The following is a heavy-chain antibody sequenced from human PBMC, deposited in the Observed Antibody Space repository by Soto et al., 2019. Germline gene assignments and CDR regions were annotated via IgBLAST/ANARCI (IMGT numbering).Heavy chain of an antibody. CDR3: ARGPAAAFDI. J-gene: IGHJ3*02. CDR1: GFPASSNY. V-gene: IGHV3-53*01. D-gene: IGHD6-25*01. CDR2: IYSGGST. Sequence: GGSLRLACAASGFPASSNYMSWFRQAPGKGLEWVSVIYSGGSTYYADSVKGRFTISRENSKNTLYLQMNSLRAEDTAVYYCARGPAAAFDIWGQGTMVTVSS.